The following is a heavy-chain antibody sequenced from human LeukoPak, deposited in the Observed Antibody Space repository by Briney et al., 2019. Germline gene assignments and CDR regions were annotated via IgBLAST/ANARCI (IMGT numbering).Heavy chain of an antibody. J-gene: IGHJ4*02. CDR1: GGSISSGGYY. CDR2: IYHSGST. Sequence: SQTLSLTCTVSGGSISSGGYYWSWIRQPPGKGLEWIGYIYHSGSTYYNPSLKSRVTISVDRSKNQFSLKLSSVTAADTAVYYCASGPYGQFDYWGQGTLVTVSS. CDR3: ASGPYGQFDY. V-gene: IGHV4-30-2*02. D-gene: IGHD4-17*01.